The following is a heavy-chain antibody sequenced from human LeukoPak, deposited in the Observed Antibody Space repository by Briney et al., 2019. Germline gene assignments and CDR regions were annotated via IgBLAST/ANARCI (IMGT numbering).Heavy chain of an antibody. CDR3: AHRNVLSMAGTNFDY. D-gene: IGHD6-19*01. CDR2: IYWNDDK. V-gene: IGHV2-5*01. J-gene: IGHJ4*02. CDR1: GFSLSTSGVG. Sequence: SGPTLVKPTQTLTLTCTFSGFSLSTSGVGVGWIRQPPGKALEWLALIYWNDDKRYSPSLKSRLTITKDTSKNQVVLTMTNMDPVDTATYYCAHRNVLSMAGTNFDYWGQGTLVTVSS.